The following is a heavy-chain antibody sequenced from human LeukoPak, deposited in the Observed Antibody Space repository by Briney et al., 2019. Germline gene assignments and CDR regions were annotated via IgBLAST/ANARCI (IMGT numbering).Heavy chain of an antibody. CDR1: GYTLTELS. J-gene: IGHJ3*02. Sequence: ASVKVSCKVSGYTLTELSMHWVRQAPGKGLEWMGGFDPEDGETIYAQKFQGRVTMTEDTSTDTAYMELSSLRSEDTAVYYCATDWYYYGSGSYYKAFDIWGQGTMVTVSS. CDR2: FDPEDGET. V-gene: IGHV1-24*01. D-gene: IGHD3-10*01. CDR3: ATDWYYYGSGSYYKAFDI.